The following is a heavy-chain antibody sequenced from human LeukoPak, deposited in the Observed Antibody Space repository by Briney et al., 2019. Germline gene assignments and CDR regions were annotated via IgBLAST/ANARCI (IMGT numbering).Heavy chain of an antibody. CDR1: SDSMDSFY. D-gene: IGHD3-10*01. CDR2: VFHTGST. V-gene: IGHV4-59*01. CDR3: ARGAYGSGTIFDY. J-gene: IGHJ4*02. Sequence: SETLSLTCTVFSDSMDSFYWTWIRQSPGKGLEWIGYVFHTGSTSYNPSFKSRVIMSIDTSKKQFSLKLSSVTAADTAVYYCARGAYGSGTIFDYWGQGTLVTVSS.